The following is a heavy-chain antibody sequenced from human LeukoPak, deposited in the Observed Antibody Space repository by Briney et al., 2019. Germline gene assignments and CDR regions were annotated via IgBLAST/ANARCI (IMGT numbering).Heavy chain of an antibody. CDR1: GGSISSYY. J-gene: IGHJ4*02. Sequence: SETLSLTCTVSGGSISSYYWSWIRQPPGKGLEWIGYIYYSGSTNYNPSLKSRVTISVDTSKNQFSLKLSSVTAADTAVYYCARVGSTRNFDYWGQGTLVTVSS. V-gene: IGHV4-59*08. CDR3: ARVGSTRNFDY. CDR2: IYYSGST.